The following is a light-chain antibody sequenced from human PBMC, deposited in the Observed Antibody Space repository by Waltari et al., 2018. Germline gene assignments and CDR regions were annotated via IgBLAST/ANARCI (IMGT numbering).Light chain of an antibody. V-gene: IGKV4-1*01. CDR1: QSVLKSSNNKNS. J-gene: IGKJ3*01. Sequence: DIVMTQSPDSLAVSLGERATINCRSSQSVLKSSNNKNSLAWYQQKPGQPPKLLIHWASTRRSGVPGRFSSSGAGTEFTLTISSLQAEDVAVYCCQQYYSSFTFGPGTKVDIK. CDR2: WAS. CDR3: QQYYSSFT.